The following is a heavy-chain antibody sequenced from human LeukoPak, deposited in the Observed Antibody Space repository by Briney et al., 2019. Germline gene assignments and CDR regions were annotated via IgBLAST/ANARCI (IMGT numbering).Heavy chain of an antibody. V-gene: IGHV3-30-3*01. CDR3: ARAGSSFNYYYYYGMDV. D-gene: IGHD6-6*01. J-gene: IGHJ6*02. Sequence: PGGSLRLSCAASGFTFSSYAMHWVRQAPGKGLEWVAVIPYDGSNKYYADSVKGRFTISRDNSKNTLYLQMNSLRAEDTAVYYCARAGSSFNYYYYYGMDVWGQGTTVTVSS. CDR2: IPYDGSNK. CDR1: GFTFSSYA.